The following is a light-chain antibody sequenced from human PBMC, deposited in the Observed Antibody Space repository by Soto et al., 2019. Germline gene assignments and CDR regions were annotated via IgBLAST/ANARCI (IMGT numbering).Light chain of an antibody. CDR1: SSDVGGYNY. CDR3: SSYTSSNTPI. CDR2: EVT. J-gene: IGLJ2*01. V-gene: IGLV2-14*01. Sequence: QSVLTQPASVSGSPGQSITISCTGTSSDVGGYNYVSWYQQYPGKAPKVMIYEVTNRPSGVSNRFSGSKSGNTASLTISGLQAEDEADYYCSSYTSSNTPIFGGGTKLTVL.